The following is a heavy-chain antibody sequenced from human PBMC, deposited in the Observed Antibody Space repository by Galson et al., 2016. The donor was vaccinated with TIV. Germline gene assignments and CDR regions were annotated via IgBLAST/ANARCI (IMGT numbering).Heavy chain of an antibody. V-gene: IGHV3-23*01. D-gene: IGHD6-19*01. CDR1: GFTFSSFA. CDR3: ARETGGSGWYTVDY. CDR2: IRPSATRT. J-gene: IGHJ4*02. Sequence: SLRLSCAASGFTFSSFAMTWVRQAPGKGLEWLSTIRPSATRTYYSDSVKDRFTTSRDDSSNTLFLQMNSLRAEDTAMYFCARETGGSGWYTVDYWGQGALVIVFS.